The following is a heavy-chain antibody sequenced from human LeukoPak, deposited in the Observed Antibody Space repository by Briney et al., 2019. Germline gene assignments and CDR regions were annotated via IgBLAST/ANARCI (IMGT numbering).Heavy chain of an antibody. CDR3: AKDLRHNRSVAY. V-gene: IGHV3-69-1*01. Sequence: AGGSLRLSCAASGITVSTNYMSWVRQAPGKGREGVSSISSSSYIYYADSVKGRFTISRDNAKNSLYLQMNSLRAEDTAVYYCAKDLRHNRSVAYWGQGTLVTVSS. CDR1: GITVSTNY. CDR2: ISSSSYI. D-gene: IGHD2/OR15-2a*01. J-gene: IGHJ4*02.